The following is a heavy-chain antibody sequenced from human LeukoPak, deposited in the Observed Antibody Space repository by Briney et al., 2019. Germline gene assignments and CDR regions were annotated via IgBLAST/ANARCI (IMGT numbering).Heavy chain of an antibody. CDR2: ITSSGDST. CDR1: GFTFSSYA. V-gene: IGHV3-64*04. Sequence: GRSLRLSCSASGFTFSSYAMYWVRQAPGKGLEYVSVITSSGDSTHYADSVKGRFTISRDNSKNTLFLQMNSLRAEDTAVYYCARNRYSSSSPYFDNWGQGTLVTVSS. J-gene: IGHJ4*02. D-gene: IGHD6-6*01. CDR3: ARNRYSSSSPYFDN.